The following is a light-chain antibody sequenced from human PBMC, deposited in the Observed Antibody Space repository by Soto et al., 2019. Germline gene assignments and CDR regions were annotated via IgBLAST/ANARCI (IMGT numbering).Light chain of an antibody. CDR2: GAS. CDR3: QQYGSSPWT. V-gene: IGKV3-20*01. Sequence: IVFSQSPGTLSLSPWERSTLSCRSSQSVSSSYLAWYQQKPGQAPRLLIYGASSRATGIPDRFSGSGSGTDFTLTISRLEPEDFAVYYCQQYGSSPWTFGQGTKVDIK. J-gene: IGKJ1*01. CDR1: QSVSSSY.